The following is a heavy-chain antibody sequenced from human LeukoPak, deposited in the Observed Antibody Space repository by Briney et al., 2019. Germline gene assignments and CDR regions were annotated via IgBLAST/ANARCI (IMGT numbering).Heavy chain of an antibody. J-gene: IGHJ6*03. CDR2: IWYDGSNK. D-gene: IGHD6-19*01. CDR3: AKTGGWYSYYYYMDV. V-gene: IGHV3-33*06. CDR1: GFTFSSYG. Sequence: GGSLRLSCAASGFTFSSYGMHWVRQAPGKGLERVAVIWYDGSNKYYADSVKGRFTISRDNSKNTLYLQMNSLRAEDTAVYYCAKTGGWYSYYYYMDVWGKGTTVTVSS.